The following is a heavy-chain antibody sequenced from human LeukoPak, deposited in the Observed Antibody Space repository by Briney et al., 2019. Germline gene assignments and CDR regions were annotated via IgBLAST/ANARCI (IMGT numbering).Heavy chain of an antibody. CDR2: IYYSGST. D-gene: IGHD3-10*01. V-gene: IGHV4-59*08. J-gene: IGHJ4*02. CDR1: GGSISSYY. CDR3: ARGPQSLLWFGESYYFDY. Sequence: SETLSLTCTVSGGSISSYYWSWIRQPPGKGLEWIGYIYYSGSTNYNPSLKSRVTISVDTSKNQFSLKLSSVTAADTAVYYCARGPQSLLWFGESYYFDYWGQGTLVTVSS.